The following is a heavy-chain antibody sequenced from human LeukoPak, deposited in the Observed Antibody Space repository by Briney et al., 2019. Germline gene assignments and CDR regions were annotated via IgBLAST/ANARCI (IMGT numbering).Heavy chain of an antibody. CDR2: INPNSGGT. CDR3: ATSYYDSKSSDDAFDI. D-gene: IGHD3-22*01. CDR1: GYTFTGYY. J-gene: IGHJ3*02. Sequence: ASVKVSCKASGYTFTGYYMHWVRQAPGQGLEWMGCINPNSGGTNYAQKFQGRVTMTRDTSISTAYMELSRLRSDDTAVYYCATSYYDSKSSDDAFDIWGQGTMVTVSS. V-gene: IGHV1-2*02.